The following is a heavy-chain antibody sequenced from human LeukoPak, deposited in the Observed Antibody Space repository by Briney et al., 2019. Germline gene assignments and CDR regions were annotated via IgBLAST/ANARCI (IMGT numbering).Heavy chain of an antibody. CDR3: ARDPNGDYFDY. V-gene: IGHV4-39*07. CDR2: IYDSGST. CDR1: GGSISRSSSY. Sequence: SETLSLTCTVSGGSISRSSSYWGWIRQPPGKGLEWIGSIYDSGSTYYNPSLRSRVTISVDTSKNQFSLKLSSVTAADTAVYYCARDPNGDYFDYWGQGTLVTVSS. D-gene: IGHD4-17*01. J-gene: IGHJ4*02.